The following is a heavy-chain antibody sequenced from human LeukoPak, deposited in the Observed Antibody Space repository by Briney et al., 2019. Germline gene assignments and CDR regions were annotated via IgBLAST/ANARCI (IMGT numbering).Heavy chain of an antibody. V-gene: IGHV4-59*01. CDR2: IYYNGISGST. J-gene: IGHJ4*02. Sequence: PSETLSLICTVSGGSISSYYWSWIRQPLGKGLDWIGYIYYNGISGSTNYNPSLNSRVTISADMSKKQFSLKLSSVTAADTAVYYCARALNDYYFDYWGQGALVTVSS. CDR3: ARALNDYYFDY. D-gene: IGHD2-21*02. CDR1: GGSISSYY.